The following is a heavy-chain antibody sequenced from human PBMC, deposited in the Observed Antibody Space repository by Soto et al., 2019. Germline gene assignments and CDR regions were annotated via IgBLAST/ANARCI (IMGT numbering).Heavy chain of an antibody. CDR1: GGAFSSYA. CDR3: ARERRDGYTWHDAFDI. CDR2: IIPIFGTA. J-gene: IGHJ3*02. Sequence: SVKVCCKACGGAFSSYAISLVRQAPGQGLEWMGGIIPIFGTANYAQKFQGRVTITADESTSTAYMELSSLRSEDTAVYYCARERRDGYTWHDAFDIWGQGTVVTVSS. V-gene: IGHV1-69*13. D-gene: IGHD5-12*01.